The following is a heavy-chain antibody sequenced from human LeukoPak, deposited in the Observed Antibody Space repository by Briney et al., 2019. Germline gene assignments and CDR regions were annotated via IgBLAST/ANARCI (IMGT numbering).Heavy chain of an antibody. J-gene: IGHJ3*02. D-gene: IGHD5-24*01. CDR3: ARDLRGYNYLRQVDAFDI. Sequence: GGSLRLSCAASGFTFSSYEMNWVRQAPGKGLEWVSYISSSGSTIYYADSVKGRFTISRDNAKNSLYLQMNSLRAEGTAVYYCARDLRGYNYLRQVDAFDIWGQGTMVTVSS. CDR1: GFTFSSYE. CDR2: ISSSGSTI. V-gene: IGHV3-48*03.